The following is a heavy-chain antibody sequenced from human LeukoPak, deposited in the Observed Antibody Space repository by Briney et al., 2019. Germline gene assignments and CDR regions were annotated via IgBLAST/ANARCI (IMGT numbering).Heavy chain of an antibody. CDR2: IYYSEST. CDR3: ARDSWTAVLDY. CDR1: GGSVSSGSYY. Sequence: PSETLSLTCTVSGGSVSSGSYYWSWIRQPPGKGLEWIGYIYYSESTNYNPSLKSRVTISVDTSKNQFSLKLSSVTAADTAVYYCARDSWTAVLDYWGQGTLVTVSS. J-gene: IGHJ4*02. D-gene: IGHD6-13*01. V-gene: IGHV4-61*01.